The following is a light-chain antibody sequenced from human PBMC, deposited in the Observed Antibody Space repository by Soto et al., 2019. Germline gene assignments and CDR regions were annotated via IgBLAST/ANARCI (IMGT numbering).Light chain of an antibody. V-gene: IGKV3-20*01. CDR1: ETIGRAY. Sequence: IVLTQSPGTLSLSPGERATVSCRASETIGRAYFAWYQHRPGRTPRLVLSATSNRAAGIPDRFGGSGSGADFPLTISGVEPEDFAVYYCHQYATSPFTFGQGKKLEI. CDR2: ATS. J-gene: IGKJ2*01. CDR3: HQYATSPFT.